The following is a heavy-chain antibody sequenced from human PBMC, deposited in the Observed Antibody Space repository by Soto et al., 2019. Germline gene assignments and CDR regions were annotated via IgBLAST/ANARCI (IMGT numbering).Heavy chain of an antibody. J-gene: IGHJ4*02. Sequence: SETLSLTCTVSGVSINANYWTWIRQPPGKGLEWIGFISYSGNTFYSPSLSCRVTISIDTSKNQFSLQLGSATAADTAVYYCARVGSDQLGSLDFWGQGTLVTVSS. V-gene: IGHV4-59*01. D-gene: IGHD1-1*01. CDR3: ARVGSDQLGSLDF. CDR2: ISYSGNT. CDR1: GVSINANY.